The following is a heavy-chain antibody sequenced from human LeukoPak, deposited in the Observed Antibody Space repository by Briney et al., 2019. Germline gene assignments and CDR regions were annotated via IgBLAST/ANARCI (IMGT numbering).Heavy chain of an antibody. CDR1: GFTFSSYS. J-gene: IGHJ3*02. Sequence: RPGGSLRLSCAASGFTFSSYSMNWVRQAPGKGLEWVSSISSSSSYIYYADSVKGRFTISRDNAKNSLYLQMNSLRAEDTAVYYCARAMYGSGSYYDAFDIWGQGTMVTVSS. D-gene: IGHD3-10*01. CDR3: ARAMYGSGSYYDAFDI. V-gene: IGHV3-21*01. CDR2: ISSSSSYI.